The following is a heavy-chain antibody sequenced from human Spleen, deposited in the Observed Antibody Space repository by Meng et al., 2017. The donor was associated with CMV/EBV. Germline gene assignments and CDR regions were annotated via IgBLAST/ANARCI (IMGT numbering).Heavy chain of an antibody. CDR3: ARLGLGNTSPTDF. Sequence: KASGYAFSSYHLNWLRQAAGEGREWRGWMNPNSGSSDFAQKFRGRVTVTSDTSISTAYMELSSLRSEDTAVYYCARLGLGNTSPTDFWGLGTLVTVSS. D-gene: IGHD2-2*01. V-gene: IGHV1-8*01. J-gene: IGHJ4*02. CDR1: GYAFSSYH. CDR2: MNPNSGSS.